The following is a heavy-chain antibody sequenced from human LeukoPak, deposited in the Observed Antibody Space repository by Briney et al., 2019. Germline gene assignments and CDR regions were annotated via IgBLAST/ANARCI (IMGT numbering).Heavy chain of an antibody. CDR3: ARAPISGGVLYYFDS. Sequence: GASVKVPCKASGYSFPMYGITWVRQAPGQGLEWMGWISVYNDKTNYAQSFQGRVTMTTDTSTTTAYMELRSLRSDDTAVYYCARAPISGGVLYYFDSWGQGTLVTVSS. CDR2: ISVYNDKT. CDR1: GYSFPMYG. V-gene: IGHV1-18*01. J-gene: IGHJ4*02. D-gene: IGHD2-15*01.